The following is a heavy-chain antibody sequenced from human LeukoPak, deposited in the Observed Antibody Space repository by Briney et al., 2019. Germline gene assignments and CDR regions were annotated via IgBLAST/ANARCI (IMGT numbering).Heavy chain of an antibody. Sequence: ASVKVSCKASGYTFTGYYIHWVRQAPGQGLEWMGWINLNSGGTNYAQKFQDRVTMTRDTSITTAYMELGRLRFDDTALYYCARSPHILTGENFDYWGQGTLVTVSS. V-gene: IGHV1-2*02. CDR3: ARSPHILTGENFDY. CDR2: INLNSGGT. J-gene: IGHJ4*02. D-gene: IGHD3-9*01. CDR1: GYTFTGYY.